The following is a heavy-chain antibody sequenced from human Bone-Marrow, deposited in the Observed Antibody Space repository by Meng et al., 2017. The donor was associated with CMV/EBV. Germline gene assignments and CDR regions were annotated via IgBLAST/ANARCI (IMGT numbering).Heavy chain of an antibody. Sequence: SETLSLTCTVSGASITNYYWNWIRQSPGRGLEWIGYIYSSGTTSYNPSLSSRVSISVATSGDPSSLKPNSVTVADTAVYYCARGGGPRGVFRGVLNYFFDYWRQGKLVTVSS. D-gene: IGHD3-10*01. CDR3: ARGGGPRGVFRGVLNYFFDY. CDR2: IYSSGTT. J-gene: IGHJ4*02. CDR1: GASITNYY. V-gene: IGHV4-59*01.